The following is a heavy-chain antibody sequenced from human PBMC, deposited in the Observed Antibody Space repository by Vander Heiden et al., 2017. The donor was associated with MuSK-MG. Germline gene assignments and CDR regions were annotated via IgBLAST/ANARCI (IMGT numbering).Heavy chain of an antibody. J-gene: IGHJ4*02. CDR1: GFTFNSYW. D-gene: IGHD5-12*01. CDR2: INSDGSST. Sequence: EVQLVESGGGLVQPGGSLRLSCAASGFTFNSYWMHWVRQAPGKGLVWVSRINSDGSSTSYADAVKGRFTISRDNAKNTRYLQMNRLRAEDTAVYYCAREGDGYNAVDYWGQGTLVTVSS. V-gene: IGHV3-74*01. CDR3: AREGDGYNAVDY.